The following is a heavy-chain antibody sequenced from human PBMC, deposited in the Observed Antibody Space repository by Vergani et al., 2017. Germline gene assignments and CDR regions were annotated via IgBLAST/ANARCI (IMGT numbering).Heavy chain of an antibody. J-gene: IGHJ4*02. V-gene: IGHV5-51*01. CDR2: IYPGDSDT. Sequence: EVQLVHSGAEVKKPGESLRISCKGSGYCFTTYWISWVRQMPGKGLEWMGIIYPGDSDTRYSPSFRGQVTISADKSISTAYLQWSSLKASDSAMYYCARHRVEMSTSYYFDYWGQGTLVTVSS. CDR3: ARHRVEMSTSYYFDY. D-gene: IGHD5-24*01. CDR1: GYCFTTYW.